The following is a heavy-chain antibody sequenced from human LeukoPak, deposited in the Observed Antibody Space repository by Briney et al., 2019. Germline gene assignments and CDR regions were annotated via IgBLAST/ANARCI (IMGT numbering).Heavy chain of an antibody. Sequence: PSETLSLTCTVSGGSISSYYWSWIRQPPGKGLEWIGSIYYSGSTYYNPSLKSRVTISVDTSKNQFSLKLSSVTAADTAVYYCARDHGSYGMDVWGQGTTVTVSS. CDR2: IYYSGST. J-gene: IGHJ6*02. CDR3: ARDHGSYGMDV. V-gene: IGHV4-59*12. CDR1: GGSISSYY.